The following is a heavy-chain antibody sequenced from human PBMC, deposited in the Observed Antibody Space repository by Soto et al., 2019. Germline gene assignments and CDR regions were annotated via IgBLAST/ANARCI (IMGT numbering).Heavy chain of an antibody. CDR1: GFTFDDYA. D-gene: IGHD3-22*01. CDR2: ISWNSGSI. J-gene: IGHJ6*02. V-gene: IGHV3-9*01. Sequence: GGSLRLSCAASGFTFDDYAMHWVRQAPGKGLEWVSGISWNSGSIGYADSVKGRFTISRDNAKNSLYLQMNSLRAEDTAVYYCARQQKLYYDSSGYYYDLVYYYYYGMDVWGQGTTVTISS. CDR3: ARQQKLYYDSSGYYYDLVYYYYYGMDV.